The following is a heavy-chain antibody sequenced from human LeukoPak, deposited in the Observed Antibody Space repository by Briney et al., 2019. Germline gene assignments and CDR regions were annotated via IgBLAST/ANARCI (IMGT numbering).Heavy chain of an antibody. CDR2: MNPNSGNT. CDR1: GHTFTSYD. D-gene: IGHD3-22*01. CDR3: ARRVGYYDSSGYYCFGY. J-gene: IGHJ4*02. V-gene: IGHV1-8*01. Sequence: ASVKVSCKASGHTFTSYDINWVRQATGQGLEWMGWMNPNSGNTGYAQKFQGRVTMTRNTSISTAYMELSSLRSEDTAVYYCARRVGYYDSSGYYCFGYWGQGTLVTVSS.